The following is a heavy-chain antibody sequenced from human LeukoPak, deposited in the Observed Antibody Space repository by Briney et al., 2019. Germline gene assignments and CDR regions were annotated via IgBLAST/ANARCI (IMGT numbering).Heavy chain of an antibody. CDR1: GGSFSGYY. J-gene: IGHJ4*02. V-gene: IGHV4-34*01. D-gene: IGHD3-10*01. CDR3: ARGRGLWFGELRN. CDR2: INHSGST. Sequence: SETLSLTCAVYGGSFSGYYWSWIRQPPGKGLEWIGEINHSGSTNYNPSLKSRVTISVDTSKNQVSLKLSSVTAADTAVYYCARGRGLWFGELRNWGQGTLVTVSS.